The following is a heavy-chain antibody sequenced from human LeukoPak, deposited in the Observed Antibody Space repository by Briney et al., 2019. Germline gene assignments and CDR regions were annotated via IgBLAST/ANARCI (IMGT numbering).Heavy chain of an antibody. D-gene: IGHD5-18*01. CDR1: GGSISSYY. V-gene: IGHV4-59*01. J-gene: IGHJ6*02. CDR2: IYYSGST. Sequence: TSETLSLTCTVSGGSISSYYWSWIRQPPGKGLEWIGYIYYSGSTNYNPSLKSRVTISVDTSKNQFSLKLSSVTAADTAVYYCASHRVQLWSPYYYYYGMDVWGQGTTVTVS. CDR3: ASHRVQLWSPYYYYYGMDV.